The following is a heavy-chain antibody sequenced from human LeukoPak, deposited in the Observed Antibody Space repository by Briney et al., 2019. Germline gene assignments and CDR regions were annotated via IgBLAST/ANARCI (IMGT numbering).Heavy chain of an antibody. CDR2: INAGNGNT. CDR1: GYTFTSYA. Sequence: ASVKVSCKASGYTFTSYAMHWVRQAPGQRPEWMGWINAGNGNTKYSQKFQGRVTITRDTSASTAYMELSSLRSEDTAVYYCARARIAVAGTYPDYWGQGTLVTVSS. D-gene: IGHD6-19*01. V-gene: IGHV1-3*01. J-gene: IGHJ4*02. CDR3: ARARIAVAGTYPDY.